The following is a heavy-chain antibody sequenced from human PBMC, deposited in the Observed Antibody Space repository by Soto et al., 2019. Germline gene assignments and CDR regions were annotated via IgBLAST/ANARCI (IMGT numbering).Heavy chain of an antibody. J-gene: IGHJ4*02. CDR2: ISYDGTNK. CDR1: GFSFTNYG. V-gene: IGHV3-30*03. CDR3: GAGQYFSDY. Sequence: QVQLVESGGGEVQPGKSLRLSCAASGFSFTNYGMHWVRQAPGKGLECVALISYDGTNKYYADSVKGRFTISRDNSKNTLYLQMKSLRPEDTAVYYCGAGQYFSDYWGQGTLVSVSS. D-gene: IGHD6-13*01.